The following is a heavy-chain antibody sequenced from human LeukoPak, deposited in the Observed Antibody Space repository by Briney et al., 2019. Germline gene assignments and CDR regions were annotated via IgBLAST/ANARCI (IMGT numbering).Heavy chain of an antibody. J-gene: IGHJ6*03. D-gene: IGHD3-10*01. CDR3: ARDGARWFGELSTAKNYYYYMDV. CDR1: GYTFTGYY. V-gene: IGHV1-2*02. Sequence: GASVKVSCKASGYTFTGYYMHWVRQAPGQGLEWMGWINPNSGGTNYAQKFQGRVAMTRATSISTAYMELSRLRSDDTAVYYCARDGARWFGELSTAKNYYYYMDVWGKGTTVTISS. CDR2: INPNSGGT.